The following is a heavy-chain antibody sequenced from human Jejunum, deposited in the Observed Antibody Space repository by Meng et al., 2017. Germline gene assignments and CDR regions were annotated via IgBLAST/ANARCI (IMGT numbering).Heavy chain of an antibody. V-gene: IGHV1-8*01. J-gene: IGHJ6*02. Sequence: ASVKVSCKASGYTFTSYDINWVRQATGQGLERMGWMNPNSGNTRYAQKFRGRVTMTRDTSISTAYMELSSPRSEDTAVYYGARLGGSESYAFYHFGMDVWGQGTTVTVSS. CDR3: ARLGGSESYAFYHFGMDV. CDR1: GYTFTSYD. D-gene: IGHD3-10*01. CDR2: MNPNSGNT.